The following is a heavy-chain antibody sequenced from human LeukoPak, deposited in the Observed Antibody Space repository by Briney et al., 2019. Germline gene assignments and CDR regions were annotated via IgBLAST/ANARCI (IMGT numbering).Heavy chain of an antibody. CDR3: AKRYCSDTNCQTRLGLDY. CDR1: GLTFSSYA. J-gene: IGHJ4*02. D-gene: IGHD2-15*01. V-gene: IGHV3-23*01. Sequence: PGGSLRLSCAASGLTFSSYAMSWVRQAPGKGLEWVSSISVNGTYTYYADSVKGRFTISRDNSKNTLYLQMNSLRAEDTAVYYCAKRYCSDTNCQTRLGLDYWGQGTLVTVSS. CDR2: ISVNGTYT.